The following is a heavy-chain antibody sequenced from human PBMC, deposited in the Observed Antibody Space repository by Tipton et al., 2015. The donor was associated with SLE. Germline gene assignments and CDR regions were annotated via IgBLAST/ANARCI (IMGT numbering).Heavy chain of an antibody. CDR2: INYSGST. CDR1: GDSISSSSYY. J-gene: IGHJ5*01. Sequence: TLSLTCSVSGDSISSSSYYWGWIRQPPEKGLEWIGSINYSGSTYYNPSLKSRVTMSIDTSKNQFFLKLTSVTAAGTAVYYCARVALRVWFNRFDSWGQGTLVTVSS. CDR3: ARVALRVWFNRFDS. V-gene: IGHV4-39*01. D-gene: IGHD2-15*01.